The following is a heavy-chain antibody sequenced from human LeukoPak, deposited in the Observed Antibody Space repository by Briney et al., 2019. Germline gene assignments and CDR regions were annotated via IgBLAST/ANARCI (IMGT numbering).Heavy chain of an antibody. CDR2: IDWDDDK. CDR3: ARTNYGDYRNWFDP. J-gene: IGHJ5*02. CDR1: GFSLSTSGMR. Sequence: SGPTLVNTTQTLTLTCTFSGFSLSTSGMRVSWIRQPPGKALEWLARIDWDDDKFYSTSLKTRLTISKDTSKNQVVLTMTNMDPVDTATYYCARTNYGDYRNWFDPWGQGTLVTVSS. V-gene: IGHV2-70*04. D-gene: IGHD4-17*01.